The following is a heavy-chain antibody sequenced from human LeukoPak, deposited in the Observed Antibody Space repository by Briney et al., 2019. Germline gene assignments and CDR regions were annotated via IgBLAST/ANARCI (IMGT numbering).Heavy chain of an antibody. D-gene: IGHD6-6*01. J-gene: IGHJ4*02. CDR1: GYNFTNYW. Sequence: GESLRISCKGSGYNFTNYWISWVRQMPGKGLEWMGTIDPSDSFNNYSPSFQGHVTISADKSISTAYLQWSSLKASDTAMYYCARAYSRSRFDYWGQGTLVTVSS. V-gene: IGHV5-10-1*01. CDR2: IDPSDSFN. CDR3: ARAYSRSRFDY.